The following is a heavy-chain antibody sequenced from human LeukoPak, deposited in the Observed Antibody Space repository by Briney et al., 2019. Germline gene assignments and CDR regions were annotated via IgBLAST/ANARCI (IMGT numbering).Heavy chain of an antibody. CDR2: IKSKTDGGTT. CDR3: SLDHFDY. Sequence: GGSLRLSCAASGFTFDDYAMHWVRQAPGKGLEWVGRIKSKTDGGTTDYVAPVKGRFTISRDDSKNTLYLQMNSLKTEDTAVYYCSLDHFDYWGQGTLVTVSS. V-gene: IGHV3-15*01. J-gene: IGHJ4*02. CDR1: GFTFDDYA.